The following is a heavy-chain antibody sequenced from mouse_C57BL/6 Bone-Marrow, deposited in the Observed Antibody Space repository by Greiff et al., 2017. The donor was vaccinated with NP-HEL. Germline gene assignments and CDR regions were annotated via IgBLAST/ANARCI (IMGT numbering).Heavy chain of an antibody. CDR3: ARRDYYVWYFDV. CDR1: GFSLTSYG. D-gene: IGHD1-1*01. CDR2: IWSGGST. Sequence: QVQLQQSGPGLVQPSQSLSITCTVSGFSLTSYGVHWVRQSPGKGLEWLGVIWSGGSTDYNVAFISRLSISKDNSKSQVFFKMNSLQADDTAIYYCARRDYYVWYFDVWGTGTTVTVSS. V-gene: IGHV2-2*01. J-gene: IGHJ1*03.